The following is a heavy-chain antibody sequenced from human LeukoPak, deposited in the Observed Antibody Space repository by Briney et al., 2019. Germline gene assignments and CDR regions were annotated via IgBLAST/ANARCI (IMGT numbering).Heavy chain of an antibody. CDR2: ITVSTSYI. CDR1: GFTFSTYS. CDR3: ARLAYCGGDCYWFDL. J-gene: IGHJ2*01. Sequence: PGGSLRLSCASSGFTFSTYSMNWVRQAPGKGLEWVSSITVSTSYIYYADSVWGGFTISRDNAKNSLYLQMNSLRAEDTAVYYCARLAYCGGDCYWFDLWGRGTLVTISS. D-gene: IGHD2-21*02. V-gene: IGHV3-21*01.